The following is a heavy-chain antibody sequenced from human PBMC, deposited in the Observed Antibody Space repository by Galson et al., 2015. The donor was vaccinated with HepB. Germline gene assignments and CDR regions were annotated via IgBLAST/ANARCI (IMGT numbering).Heavy chain of an antibody. CDR2: IRSRTFGGTA. D-gene: IGHD1-14*01. J-gene: IGHJ4*02. V-gene: IGHV3-15*01. CDR1: GFTFSDAC. CDR3: TTTVRPEDFVDY. Sequence: SLRLSGAASGFTFSDACLSWVRQAPGKGLEWVGRIRSRTFGGTADYSPTVKGRFTISRADSKHTLSLLMNSLKTEDTAVYYCTTTVRPEDFVDYWGQGSLVTVSS.